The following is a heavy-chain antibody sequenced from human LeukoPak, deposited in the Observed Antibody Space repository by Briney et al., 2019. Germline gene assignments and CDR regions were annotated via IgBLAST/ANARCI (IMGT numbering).Heavy chain of an antibody. V-gene: IGHV5-51*01. D-gene: IGHD3-22*01. J-gene: IGHJ5*02. CDR1: GYSFTSYW. CDR3: ARRLALSYYDT. CDR2: IYPGDSDT. Sequence: GESLKISCQGSGYSFTSYWIGWVRQMPGIGLEWMGLIYPGDSDTRYSPSFQGQVTISADKSISTAYLQWSSLKASDTAMYYCARRLALSYYDTWGQGTLVTVSS.